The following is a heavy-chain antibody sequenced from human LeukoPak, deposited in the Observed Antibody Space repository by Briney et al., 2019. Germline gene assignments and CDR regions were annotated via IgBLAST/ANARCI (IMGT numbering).Heavy chain of an antibody. J-gene: IGHJ3*02. CDR3: ARHRGSGWYSDSFDI. CDR2: IYYTGST. Sequence: PSETLSLTCAVYGESLNYYYWSWIRQSPGKGLEWIGYIYYTGSTNYNPSLKSRVTISVDTSKNQFSLKLSSVTAADTAVYYCARHRGSGWYSDSFDIWGQGTMVTVSS. V-gene: IGHV4-59*08. D-gene: IGHD6-19*01. CDR1: GESLNYYY.